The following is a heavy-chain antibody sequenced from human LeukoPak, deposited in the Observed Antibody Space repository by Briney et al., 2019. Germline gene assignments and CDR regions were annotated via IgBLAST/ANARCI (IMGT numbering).Heavy chain of an antibody. V-gene: IGHV3-21*01. CDR1: GFTFSSYW. J-gene: IGHJ4*02. CDR3: ARVISALAAAVDY. CDR2: ISSSSSYI. D-gene: IGHD6-13*01. Sequence: TGGSLRLSCAASGFTFSSYWMSWVRQAPGKGLEWVSSISSSSSYIYYADSVKGRFTISRDNAKNSLYLQMNSLRAEDTAVYYCARVISALAAAVDYWGQGTLVTVSS.